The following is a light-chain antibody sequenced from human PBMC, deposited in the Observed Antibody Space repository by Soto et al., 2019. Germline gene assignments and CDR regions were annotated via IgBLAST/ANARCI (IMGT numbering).Light chain of an antibody. CDR1: QSISSY. Sequence: DIQMTQSPSSLSASVGDIVTITCRASQSISSYLNWYQQRPGKAPKLLIYAASSLQSGVPSRFSGSGSGTDFTLTISSLQPEDFATYYCQQSGAFGQGTRLEIK. J-gene: IGKJ5*01. CDR2: AAS. CDR3: QQSGA. V-gene: IGKV1-39*01.